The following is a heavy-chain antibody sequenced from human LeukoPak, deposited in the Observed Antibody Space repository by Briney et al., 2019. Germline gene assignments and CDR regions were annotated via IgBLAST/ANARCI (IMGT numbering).Heavy chain of an antibody. CDR1: GFTFSSYA. CDR2: ISGSGGST. CDR3: ARDDRQQLVRGWFDP. Sequence: PGGSLRLSCAASGFTFSSYAMSWVRQAPGKGLEWVSAISGSGGSTYYADSVKGRFTISRDNSKNTLYLQMNSLRAEDTAVYYCARDDRQQLVRGWFDPWGQGTLVTVSS. V-gene: IGHV3-23*01. J-gene: IGHJ5*02. D-gene: IGHD6-13*01.